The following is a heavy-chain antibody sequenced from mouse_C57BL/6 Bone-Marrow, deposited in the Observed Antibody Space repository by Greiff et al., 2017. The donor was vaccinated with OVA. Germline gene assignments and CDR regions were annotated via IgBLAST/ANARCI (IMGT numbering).Heavy chain of an antibody. V-gene: IGHV1-15*01. CDR1: GYTFTDYE. D-gene: IGHD2-5*01. Sequence: HVHVKPSWAELVRPGASVTLSCKASGYTFTDYEMHWVKQTPVHGLEWIGAIDPETGGTAYNQKFKGKAILTADKSSSTAYMELRSLTSEDSAVYYCTRGDSNYYAMDYWGQGTSVTVSS. CDR2: IDPETGGT. CDR3: TRGDSNYYAMDY. J-gene: IGHJ4*01.